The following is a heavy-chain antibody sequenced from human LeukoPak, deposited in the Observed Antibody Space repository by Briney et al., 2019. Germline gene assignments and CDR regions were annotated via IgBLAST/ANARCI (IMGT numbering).Heavy chain of an antibody. CDR3: AKDKSPWAYYFDY. CDR1: GFTFTTYS. CDR2: ISGSGGRT. D-gene: IGHD1-26*01. V-gene: IGHV3-23*01. J-gene: IGHJ4*02. Sequence: GGSLRLFCAAYGFTFTTYSMTWVRQAAGKGLEWVSAISGSGGRTNYADSVKGRFNISRDNSKNTLYLEMDSLRAEDTAVYYCAKDKSPWAYYFDYWGQGTLVTVSS.